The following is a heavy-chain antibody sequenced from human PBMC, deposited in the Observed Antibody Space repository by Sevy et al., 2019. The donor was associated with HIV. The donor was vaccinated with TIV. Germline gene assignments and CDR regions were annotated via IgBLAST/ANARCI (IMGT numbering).Heavy chain of an antibody. CDR1: GFTFSSYA. CDR2: ISGSGGGT. V-gene: IGHV3-23*01. Sequence: GGSLRLSCAASGFTFSSYAMSWVRQAPGKGLEWVSAISGSGGGTYYADSVKGRFTISRDNSKNTLYLQMNSLRAEDTAVYYCAKDHYYGSGSSFNYWGQGTLVTVSS. J-gene: IGHJ4*02. CDR3: AKDHYYGSGSSFNY. D-gene: IGHD3-10*01.